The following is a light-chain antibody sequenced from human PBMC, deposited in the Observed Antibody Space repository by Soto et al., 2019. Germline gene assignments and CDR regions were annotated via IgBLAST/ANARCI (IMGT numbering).Light chain of an antibody. Sequence: EIVMTQSPATLSLSPRERATLSCRASQSIGTYLAWYQKKPGQAPRLLVHDAAGRAPGVPARFSGSGSGTDFTLTISSLEPEDSAVYYCQQRSNWPPLTFGGGTTVEIK. V-gene: IGKV3-11*01. CDR2: DAA. CDR1: QSIGTY. CDR3: QQRSNWPPLT. J-gene: IGKJ4*01.